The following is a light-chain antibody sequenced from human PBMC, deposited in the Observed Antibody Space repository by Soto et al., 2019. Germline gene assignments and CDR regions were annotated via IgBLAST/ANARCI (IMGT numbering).Light chain of an antibody. CDR3: QHYGSSRT. CDR1: QSVSSY. CDR2: DAS. J-gene: IGKJ1*01. Sequence: EIVFTQSPGTLSLSPGERGTLSCRASQSVSSYLAWYQQKPGQAPRLLIYDASNRATGIPDRFSGSGSGPDFTLTISRLEPEDFAVYFCQHYGSSRTFGQGTKVDIK. V-gene: IGKV3-20*01.